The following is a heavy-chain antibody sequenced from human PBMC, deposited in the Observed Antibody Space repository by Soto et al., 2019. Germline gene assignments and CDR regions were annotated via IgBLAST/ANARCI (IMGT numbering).Heavy chain of an antibody. J-gene: IGHJ6*02. CDR1: GYTFTSYY. V-gene: IGHV1-46*01. CDR3: ARSRSSIAARPDRPPTYYYYGMDV. Sequence: ASVKVSCKASGYTFTSYYMHWVRPAPGQGLEWMGIINPSGGSTGYAQKFQGRVTMTRDTSTSTVYMELSSLKASDTAMYYCARSRSSIAARPDRPPTYYYYGMDVWGQGTTVTVSS. CDR2: INPSGGST. D-gene: IGHD6-6*01.